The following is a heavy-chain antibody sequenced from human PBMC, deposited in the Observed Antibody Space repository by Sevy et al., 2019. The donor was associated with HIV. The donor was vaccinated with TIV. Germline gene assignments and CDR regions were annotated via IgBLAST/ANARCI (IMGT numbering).Heavy chain of an antibody. V-gene: IGHV3-11*01. Sequence: GGSPRLSCAASGFTFSDYYMSWIRQAPGKGLEWVSYISNSGSTIYYADSVKGRFTISRDNAKNSLYLQMNSLRAEDTAVYYCARAITLTTFPYYGMDVWGQGTTVTVSS. CDR3: ARAITLTTFPYYGMDV. CDR2: ISNSGSTI. D-gene: IGHD1-7*01. CDR1: GFTFSDYY. J-gene: IGHJ6*02.